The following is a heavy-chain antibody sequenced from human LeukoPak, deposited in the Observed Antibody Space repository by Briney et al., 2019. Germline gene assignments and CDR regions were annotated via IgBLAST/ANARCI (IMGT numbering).Heavy chain of an antibody. V-gene: IGHV3-74*01. CDR3: AREIEMGPITLGY. D-gene: IGHD5-24*01. Sequence: GGSLRLSCAGSGFTFSPYWMHWVRQAPGKGLVWVSRINNDGSRTSYADSVKGRFTISRDNAKNTLYLQMNSLRAEDTAVYYCAREIEMGPITLGYWGQGTLVTVSS. CDR1: GFTFSPYW. CDR2: INNDGSRT. J-gene: IGHJ4*02.